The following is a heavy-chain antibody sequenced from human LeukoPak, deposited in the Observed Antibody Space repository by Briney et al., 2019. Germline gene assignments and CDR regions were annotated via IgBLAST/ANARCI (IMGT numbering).Heavy chain of an antibody. V-gene: IGHV3-23*01. CDR2: ISGGSDNT. J-gene: IGHJ4*02. D-gene: IGHD3-10*01. Sequence: GGSLRLSCAASGFIFSSYAMSWVRQPPGKGLEWVSGISGGSDNTDYADSVKGRFTISRDISKSTLFLQMNSLRAEDTAVYYCASSLPPRLWGQGTLVTVFS. CDR1: GFIFSSYA. CDR3: ASSLPPRL.